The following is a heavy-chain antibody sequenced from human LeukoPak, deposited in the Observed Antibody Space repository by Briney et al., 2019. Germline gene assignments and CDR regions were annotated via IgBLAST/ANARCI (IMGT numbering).Heavy chain of an antibody. J-gene: IGHJ4*02. Sequence: GASVKVSCKASGYTFTSYGISWVRQAPGQGLEWMGWISAYNGNTNYAQKLQGRVTMTTDTSTSTADMELRSLRSDDTAVYYCARDPPDYYDSSGYYQHLDYWGQGTLVSVSS. CDR3: ARDPPDYYDSSGYYQHLDY. D-gene: IGHD3-22*01. V-gene: IGHV1-18*01. CDR2: ISAYNGNT. CDR1: GYTFTSYG.